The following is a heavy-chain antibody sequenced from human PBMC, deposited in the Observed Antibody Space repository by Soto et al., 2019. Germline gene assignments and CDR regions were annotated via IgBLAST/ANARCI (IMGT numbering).Heavy chain of an antibody. J-gene: IGHJ3*02. CDR3: ARGYSYGFPGYAFDI. D-gene: IGHD5-18*01. CDR2: IYYSGST. CDR1: GGSISSYY. V-gene: IGHV4-59*01. Sequence: SETLSLTSTVSGGSISSYYWSWIRQPPGKGLEWIGYIYYSGSTNYNPSLKSRVTISVDTSKNQFSLKLSSVTAADTAVYYCARGYSYGFPGYAFDIWGQGTMVTVSS.